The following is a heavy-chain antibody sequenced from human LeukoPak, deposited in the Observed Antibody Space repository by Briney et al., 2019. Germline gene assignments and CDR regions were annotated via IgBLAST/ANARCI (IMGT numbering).Heavy chain of an antibody. V-gene: IGHV3-49*04. Sequence: GRSLRLSCTASGFTFGDYAMNWVRQAPGKGLESVGFIRSKAYGGTTEYAASVKGRFTISRDDSKSIAYLQMNSLKTDDTAVYYCTRVEYRSGGSCSFDPWGQGTLVTVSS. CDR2: IRSKAYGGTT. J-gene: IGHJ5*02. CDR1: GFTFGDYA. CDR3: TRVEYRSGGSCSFDP. D-gene: IGHD2-15*01.